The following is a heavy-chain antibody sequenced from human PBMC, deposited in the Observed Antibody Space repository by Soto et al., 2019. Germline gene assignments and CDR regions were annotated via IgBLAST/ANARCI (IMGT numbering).Heavy chain of an antibody. J-gene: IGHJ6*02. CDR3: ARLNGYCVSTNCHGYYGMDV. Sequence: SETLSLTCTVSGVSISSSRYHWGWIRHPPGKGLEWIGSIYYSGSTYYNPSLKSRVTISVDTSKNQFSLKLSSVTAADTAVYYCARLNGYCVSTNCHGYYGMDVWGQGTTVT. CDR2: IYYSGST. CDR1: GVSISSSRYH. V-gene: IGHV4-39*01. D-gene: IGHD2-2*03.